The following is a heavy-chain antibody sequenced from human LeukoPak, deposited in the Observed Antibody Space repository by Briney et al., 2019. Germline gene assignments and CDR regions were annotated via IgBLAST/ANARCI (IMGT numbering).Heavy chain of an antibody. J-gene: IGHJ4*02. CDR3: AKKLKVPAALDY. Sequence: PGGSLRLSCAASGFTFSSYGMHWVRQAPGKGLEWVAIIRYDGSNKYYADSVKGRFTISRDNSKNTLYLQMNSLRAEDTAVYYCAKKLKVPAALDYWGQGTLVTVSS. V-gene: IGHV3-30*02. CDR2: IRYDGSNK. D-gene: IGHD2-2*01. CDR1: GFTFSSYG.